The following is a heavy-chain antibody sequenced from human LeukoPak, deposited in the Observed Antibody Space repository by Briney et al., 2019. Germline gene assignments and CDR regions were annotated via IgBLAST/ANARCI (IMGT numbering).Heavy chain of an antibody. D-gene: IGHD3-16*01. CDR3: ARDAGWGRLDS. CDR1: GFNFKNYW. CDR2: IINDGSST. V-gene: IGHV3-74*01. Sequence: GGSLRLSCAASGFNFKNYWMHWVRQAPGKGLEWVSRIINDGSSTTYADSVKGRFTISRDNAKNTLYLQMNSLRVEDTGIHYCARDAGWGRLDSWGQGALVTVSS. J-gene: IGHJ4*02.